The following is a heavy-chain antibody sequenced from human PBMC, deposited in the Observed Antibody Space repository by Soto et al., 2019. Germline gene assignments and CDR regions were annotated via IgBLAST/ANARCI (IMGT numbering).Heavy chain of an antibody. CDR1: GYTFTGYY. V-gene: IGHV1-2*02. Sequence: QVQLVQSGAEVKKPGASVKVSCKASGYTFTGYYMHWVRQAPGQGLEWMGWINPNSGGTNYAQKLQGRVTMTTDTSTSTAYRELRSLRSDDTAVYYCAREPIGYSYGYLWGQGTLVTVSS. J-gene: IGHJ4*02. CDR3: AREPIGYSYGYL. CDR2: INPNSGGT. D-gene: IGHD5-18*01.